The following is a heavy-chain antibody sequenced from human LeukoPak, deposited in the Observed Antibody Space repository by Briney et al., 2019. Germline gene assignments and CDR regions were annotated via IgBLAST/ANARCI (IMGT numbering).Heavy chain of an antibody. CDR1: GGSISSGSYY. V-gene: IGHV4-61*02. D-gene: IGHD6-19*01. J-gene: IGHJ3*02. CDR3: ARDLGGSSGWYGDAFDI. Sequence: SETLSLTRTVSGGSISSGSYYWSWIRQPAGKGLEWIGRIYTSGSTNYNPSLKSRVTISVDTSKNQFSLKLSSVTAADTAVYYCARDLGGSSGWYGDAFDIWGQGTMVTVSS. CDR2: IYTSGST.